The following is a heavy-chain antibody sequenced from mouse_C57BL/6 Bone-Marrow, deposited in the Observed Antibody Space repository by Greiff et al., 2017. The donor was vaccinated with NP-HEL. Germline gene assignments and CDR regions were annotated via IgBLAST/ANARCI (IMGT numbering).Heavy chain of an antibody. J-gene: IGHJ2*01. D-gene: IGHD4-1*01. V-gene: IGHV1-82*01. CDR3: ARSFNWDYFDY. Sequence: VKLQESGPELVKPGASVKISCKASGYAFSSSWMNWVKQRPGKGLEWIGRIYPGDGDTNYNGKFKGKATLTADKSSSTAYMQLSSLTSEDSAVYFCARSFNWDYFDYWGQGTTLTVSS. CDR1: GYAFSSSW. CDR2: IYPGDGDT.